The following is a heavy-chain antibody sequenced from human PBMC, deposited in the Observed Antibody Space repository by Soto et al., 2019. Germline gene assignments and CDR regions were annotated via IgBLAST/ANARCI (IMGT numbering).Heavy chain of an antibody. D-gene: IGHD2-21*02. CDR1: GGSISSSSYF. CDR2: IYYSGST. J-gene: IGHJ5*02. V-gene: IGHV4-39*01. Sequence: QLQLQESGPGLVKPSETLSLTCSVSGGSISSSSYFWGWIGQPPGKGLEWIGSIYYSGSTYYNPSPKSRVTVSVDTYKNQFSLKLSSVTAADTDVYYCERYPSDFWFAPWGQGTLVTVSS. CDR3: ERYPSDFWFAP.